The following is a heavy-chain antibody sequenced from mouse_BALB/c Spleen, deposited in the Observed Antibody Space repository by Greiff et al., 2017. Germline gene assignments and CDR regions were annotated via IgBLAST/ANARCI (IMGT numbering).Heavy chain of an antibody. V-gene: IGHV5-17*02. CDR2: ISSGSSTI. D-gene: IGHD2-4*01. Sequence: EVMLVESGGGLVQPGGSRKLSCAASGFTFSSFGMHWVRQAPEKGLEWVAYISSGSSTIYYADTVKGRFTISRDNPKNTLFLQMTSLRSEDTAMYYCARSVDYDYAMDYWGQGTSVTVSS. J-gene: IGHJ4*01. CDR1: GFTFSSFG. CDR3: ARSVDYDYAMDY.